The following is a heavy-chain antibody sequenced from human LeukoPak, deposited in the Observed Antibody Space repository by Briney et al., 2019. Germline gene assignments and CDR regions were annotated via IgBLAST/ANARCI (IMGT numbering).Heavy chain of an antibody. D-gene: IGHD3-10*01. V-gene: IGHV1-2*02. CDR3: ARDRAHQRVLLWFGELTAKYYYYYYGMDV. CDR2: INPNSGGT. CDR1: GYTFTGYY. J-gene: IGHJ6*02. Sequence: ASVKVSCKASGYTFTGYYMHWVRQAPGQGLEWMGWINPNSGGTNYAQKFQGRVTMTRDTSISTAYMELSRLRSDDTAVYYCARDRAHQRVLLWFGELTAKYYYYYYGMDVWGQGTTVTVSS.